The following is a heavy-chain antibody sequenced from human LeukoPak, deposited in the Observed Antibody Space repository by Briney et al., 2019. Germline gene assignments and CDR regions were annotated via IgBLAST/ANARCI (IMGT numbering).Heavy chain of an antibody. CDR3: ARGWGGSGTYPGIDF. V-gene: IGHV4-59*01. CDR1: GASFSRYY. J-gene: IGHJ4*02. Sequence: SETLSLTCTVSGASFSRYYWSWIRQSPGKGLEWIGYIYYSGSTRYNPSLKSRVSISVDTAKDQISLKLSSVTPADTAVYYCARGWGGSGTYPGIDFWGQGTLVTVSS. D-gene: IGHD2-15*01. CDR2: IYYSGST.